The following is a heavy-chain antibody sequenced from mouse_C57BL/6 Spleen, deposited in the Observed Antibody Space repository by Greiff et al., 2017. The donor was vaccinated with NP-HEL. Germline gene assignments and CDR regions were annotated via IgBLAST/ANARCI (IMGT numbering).Heavy chain of an antibody. CDR2: IWSGGST. J-gene: IGHJ4*01. CDR1: GFSLTSYG. D-gene: IGHD1-1*01. V-gene: IGHV2-2*01. Sequence: VQRVESGPGLVQPSQSLSITCTVSGFSLTSYGVHWVRQSPGKGLEWLGVIWSGGSTDYNAAFISRLSISKDNSKSQVFFKMNSLQADDTAIYYCARNVPITTVVMDYWGQGTSVTVSS. CDR3: ARNVPITTVVMDY.